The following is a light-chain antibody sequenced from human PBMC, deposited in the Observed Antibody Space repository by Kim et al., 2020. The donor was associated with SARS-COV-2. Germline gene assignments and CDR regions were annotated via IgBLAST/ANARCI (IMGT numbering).Light chain of an antibody. CDR3: CSYAGSSTFYV. Sequence: QSITLSCTGTRSDVGSYNLVSWYQQHPGKAPKLMIYEVSKRPSGVSNRFSGSKSGNTASLTISGLQAEDEADYYCCSYAGSSTFYVFGTGTKVTVL. CDR1: RSDVGSYNL. CDR2: EVS. V-gene: IGLV2-23*02. J-gene: IGLJ1*01.